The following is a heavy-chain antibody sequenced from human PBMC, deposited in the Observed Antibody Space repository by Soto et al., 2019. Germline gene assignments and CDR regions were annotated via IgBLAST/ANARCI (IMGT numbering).Heavy chain of an antibody. CDR2: ISAYNGNT. CDR3: ARYCSGGSCLGWFDP. Sequence: QVQLVQSGAEVKKPGASVKVSCKASGYTFTSYGISWVRQAPGQGLEWMGWISAYNGNTNYAQKLQGRVTMTTDTSTSTAYSELRSLRSDDTAVYYCARYCSGGSCLGWFDPWGQGTLVTVSS. D-gene: IGHD2-15*01. V-gene: IGHV1-18*01. J-gene: IGHJ5*02. CDR1: GYTFTSYG.